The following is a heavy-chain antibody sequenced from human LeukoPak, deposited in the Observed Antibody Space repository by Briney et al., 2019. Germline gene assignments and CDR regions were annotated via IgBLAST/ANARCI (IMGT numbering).Heavy chain of an antibody. D-gene: IGHD3-10*01. J-gene: IGHJ4*02. V-gene: IGHV3-23*01. CDR2: ISGSGGST. Sequence: GGSLRLSCAASGFTFSSYAMSWVHQAPGKGLEWVSAISGSGGSTYYADSVKGRFTISRDNSKNTLYLQMNSLRAEDTAVYYCAKVVTMVRGVSYLFDYWGQGTLVTVSS. CDR3: AKVVTMVRGVSYLFDY. CDR1: GFTFSSYA.